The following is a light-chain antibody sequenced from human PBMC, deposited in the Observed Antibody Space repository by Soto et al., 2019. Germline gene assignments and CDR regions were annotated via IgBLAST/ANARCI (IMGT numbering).Light chain of an antibody. J-gene: IGLJ2*01. CDR1: SSDVGAYNY. CDR2: DVS. CDR3: SSYTSSSTLVV. V-gene: IGLV2-14*01. Sequence: QSPLTQPASVSGSPGQSITISCTGTSSDVGAYNYVSWYQQHPGKAPKLMIYDVSNRPSGVSNRFSGSKSGNTASLTISGLQAEDEADYYCSSYTSSSTLVVFGGGTKVTVL.